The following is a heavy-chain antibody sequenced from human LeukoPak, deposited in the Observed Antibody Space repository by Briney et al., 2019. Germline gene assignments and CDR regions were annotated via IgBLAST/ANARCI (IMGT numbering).Heavy chain of an antibody. D-gene: IGHD3-16*01. Sequence: SQTLSLTCAISGDSVSSNSAAWNWIRQSPSRGLEWLGRTYYRSKWYNGYAVSVKSRIIINPDTSKNQFSLQLSSVTPEDTAVYYCARDPHVEGKPFDIWGQGTMVTVSS. J-gene: IGHJ3*02. CDR3: ARDPHVEGKPFDI. CDR2: TYYRSKWYN. V-gene: IGHV6-1*01. CDR1: GDSVSSNSAA.